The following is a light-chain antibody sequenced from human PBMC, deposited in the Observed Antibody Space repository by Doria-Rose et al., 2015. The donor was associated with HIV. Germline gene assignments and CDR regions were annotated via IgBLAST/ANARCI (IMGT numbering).Light chain of an antibody. CDR1: QSFSSTY. CDR3: HQYGTSWT. V-gene: IGKV3-20*01. Sequence: TQSPGTLSLSPGETATLSCRASQSFSSTYLAWYQQKPGQAPSLLIYDGSTRATGIPDRFSASGSVTDFTLTINRLEPEDFALYYCHQYGTSWTFGQGTKVEI. J-gene: IGKJ1*01. CDR2: DGS.